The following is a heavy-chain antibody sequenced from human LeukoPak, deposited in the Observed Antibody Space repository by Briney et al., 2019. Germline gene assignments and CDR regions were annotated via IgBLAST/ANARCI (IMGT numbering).Heavy chain of an antibody. Sequence: PGGSLRLSCAGSGFTFSRFGMHWVRQAPGKGLEWVAVISNDGSERYYADSVKGRFTISRDKSKNTLYLQMNSLRAEDAAVYYCAKDSAYILTGYPDYWGQGTLVTVSS. V-gene: IGHV3-30*18. CDR1: GFTFSRFG. J-gene: IGHJ4*02. CDR3: AKDSAYILTGYPDY. CDR2: ISNDGSER. D-gene: IGHD3-9*01.